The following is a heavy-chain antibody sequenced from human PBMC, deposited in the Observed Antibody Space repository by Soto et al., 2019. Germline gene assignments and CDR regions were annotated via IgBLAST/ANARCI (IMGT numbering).Heavy chain of an antibody. V-gene: IGHV3-23*01. CDR1: GFTFSSYA. CDR2: VSGSGGST. CDR3: AKDQEKWLRSIDY. Sequence: EVQLLESGGGLVQPGGSLRLSCAASGFTFSSYAMSWVRQAPGKGLEWVSAVSGSGGSTYYADSVKGRFTISRDNSKNTLYLQMNSLRAEDTAVYYCAKDQEKWLRSIDYWGQGTLVTVSS. J-gene: IGHJ4*02. D-gene: IGHD5-12*01.